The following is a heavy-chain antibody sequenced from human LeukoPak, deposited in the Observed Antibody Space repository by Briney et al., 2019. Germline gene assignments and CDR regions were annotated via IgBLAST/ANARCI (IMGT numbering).Heavy chain of an antibody. CDR2: INRDSSSI. CDR1: GFTFGSYS. V-gene: IGHV3-48*02. Sequence: GGSLRLSCSASGFTFGSYSMIWVRQAPGEGLQWVSYINRDSSSITYADSVKGRFTISRDNAKNSVYLQMNSLEDEDTAVYYCARFPRTGWCNFDYWGQGALVTVSS. J-gene: IGHJ4*02. CDR3: ARFPRTGWCNFDY. D-gene: IGHD6-19*01.